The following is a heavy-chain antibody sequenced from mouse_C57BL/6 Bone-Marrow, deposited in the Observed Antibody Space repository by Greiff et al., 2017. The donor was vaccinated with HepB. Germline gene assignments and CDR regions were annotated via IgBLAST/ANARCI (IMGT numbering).Heavy chain of an antibody. D-gene: IGHD1-1*01. Sequence: VQLQQSGAELARPGASVKLSCKASGYTFTSYGISWVKQRTGQGLEWIGEIYPRSGNTYYNEKFKGKATLTADKSSSTAYMELRSLTSEDSAVYFCARRGTTVGATNYFDYWGQGTTLTVSS. V-gene: IGHV1-81*01. CDR1: GYTFTSYG. CDR2: IYPRSGNT. CDR3: ARRGTTVGATNYFDY. J-gene: IGHJ2*01.